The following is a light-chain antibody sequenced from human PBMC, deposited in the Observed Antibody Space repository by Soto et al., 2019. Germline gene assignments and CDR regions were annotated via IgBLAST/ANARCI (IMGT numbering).Light chain of an antibody. CDR2: EVS. Sequence: QSALTQPASVSGSPGQSITISCTGTSIDVGAYNYVSWYQQHPGKAPKLMIYEVSNRPSGVSDRFYGTKSGNTASLTISGLQAEDESDYYCSSYTRSTTYVFGTGTKVTVL. CDR1: SIDVGAYNY. J-gene: IGLJ1*01. CDR3: SSYTRSTTYV. V-gene: IGLV2-14*01.